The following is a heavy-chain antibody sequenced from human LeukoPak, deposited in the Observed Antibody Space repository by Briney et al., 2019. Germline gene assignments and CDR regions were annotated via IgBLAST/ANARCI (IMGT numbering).Heavy chain of an antibody. CDR1: GITFSNYW. CDR2: INTDGIST. CDR3: TRGSSTSSQD. J-gene: IGHJ4*02. D-gene: IGHD2-2*01. Sequence: GSLRLSCAASGITFSNYWMHWVRQAPGKGLEWVSRINTDGISTNYADSVKGRFTMSRDNAKNTLYLQMNNVTAEDTALYYCTRGSSTSSQDWGQGILVTVSS. V-gene: IGHV3-74*01.